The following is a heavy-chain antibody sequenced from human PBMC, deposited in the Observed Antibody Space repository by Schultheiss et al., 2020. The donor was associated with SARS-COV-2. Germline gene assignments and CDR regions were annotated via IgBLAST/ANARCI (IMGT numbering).Heavy chain of an antibody. J-gene: IGHJ4*02. CDR2: INHSGST. CDR3: ARDLEGYSY. Sequence: GSLRLSCAVYGGSFSGYYWSWIRQPPGKGLEWIGEINHSGSTNYNPSLKSRVTISVDTSKNQFSLKLSSVTAADTAVYYCARDLEGYSYWGQGTLVTVSS. D-gene: IGHD5-18*01. CDR1: GGSFSGYY. V-gene: IGHV4-34*01.